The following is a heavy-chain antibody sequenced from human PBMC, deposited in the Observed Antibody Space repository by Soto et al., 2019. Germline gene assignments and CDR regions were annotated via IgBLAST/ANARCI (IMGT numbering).Heavy chain of an antibody. CDR1: GFAFSAYA. CDR3: TKDVLYCGGGSCLVGPSYTFDH. V-gene: IGHV3-23*01. Sequence: EVQLLESGGALVQPGGSLRLSCAASGFAFSAYAMNWVRHTPGKGLEWVSSVIGTGRTTYHADSVKGRLPMSRDNSKDTVYLQMNNLRADDTAVYYCTKDVLYCGGGSCLVGPSYTFDHWGQGTLVTVSS. J-gene: IGHJ4*02. D-gene: IGHD2-15*01. CDR2: VIGTGRTT.